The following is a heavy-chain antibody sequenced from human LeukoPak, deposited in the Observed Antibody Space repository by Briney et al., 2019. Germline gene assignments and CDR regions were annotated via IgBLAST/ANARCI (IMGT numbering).Heavy chain of an antibody. CDR2: IIPIFGTA. Sequence: ASVKVSCKASGDTFSSYAISWVRQAPGQGLEWMGGIIPIFGTANYAQKFQGRVTITTDESTSTAYMELSSLRSEDTAVYYCARGTTYYYYYMDVWGKGTTVTVSS. J-gene: IGHJ6*03. D-gene: IGHD1-7*01. V-gene: IGHV1-69*05. CDR3: ARGTTYYYYYMDV. CDR1: GDTFSSYA.